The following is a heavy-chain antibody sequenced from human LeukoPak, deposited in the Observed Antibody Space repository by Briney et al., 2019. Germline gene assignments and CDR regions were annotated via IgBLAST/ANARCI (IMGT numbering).Heavy chain of an antibody. J-gene: IGHJ4*02. CDR3: ARDWGATNAYCGGDCYSEWYYFDY. D-gene: IGHD2-21*02. CDR1: GGTFSSYA. Sequence: ASVKVSCKASGGTFSSYAISWVRQAPGQGLEWMGWISAYNGNTNYAQKLQGRVTMTTDTSTSTAYMELRSLRSDDTAVYYCARDWGATNAYCGGDCYSEWYYFDYWGQGTLVTVSS. CDR2: ISAYNGNT. V-gene: IGHV1-18*01.